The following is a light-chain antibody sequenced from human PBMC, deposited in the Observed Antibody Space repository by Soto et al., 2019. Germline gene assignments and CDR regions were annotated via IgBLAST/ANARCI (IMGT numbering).Light chain of an antibody. V-gene: IGLV2-14*03. J-gene: IGLJ1*01. CDR2: EVT. CDR1: GSDVGGYNA. Sequence: QSVLAQPASVSGSPGQTLTISCTGTGSDVGGYNAVSWYQQHPGKAPQLIIYEVTHRPSGVSDRFSASKSGNTASLTISGLQPDDEADYYCSSFRVNRLYVFGTGTKVTVL. CDR3: SSFRVNRLYV.